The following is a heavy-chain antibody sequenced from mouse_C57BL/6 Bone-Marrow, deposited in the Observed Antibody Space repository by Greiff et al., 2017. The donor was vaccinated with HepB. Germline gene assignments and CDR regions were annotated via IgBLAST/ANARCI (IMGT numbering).Heavy chain of an antibody. CDR1: GYTFTSYT. J-gene: IGHJ3*01. CDR2: INPSSGYT. CDR3: ARKSTYYSITTWFAY. Sequence: VQLQQSGAELARPGASVKMSCKASGYTFTSYTMHWVNQRPGQGLEWIGYINPSSGYTKYNQKFKDKATLTADKSSSTAYMQLSSLTSEDSAVYYCARKSTYYSITTWFAYWGQGTLVTVSA. D-gene: IGHD2-5*01. V-gene: IGHV1-4*01.